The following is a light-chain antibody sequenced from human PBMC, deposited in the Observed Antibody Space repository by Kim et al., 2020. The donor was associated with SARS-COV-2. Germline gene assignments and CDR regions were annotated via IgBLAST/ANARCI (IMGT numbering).Light chain of an antibody. J-gene: IGLJ2*01. Sequence: GQRGTISCSGSRSNIGSDTVNWYQQLPGTAPKLLIYSNDQRPPWVPDRFSGSKSGTSASLAISGLQSEDEADYYCAAWDDSLNGVVFGGGTQLTVL. CDR2: SND. CDR1: RSNIGSDT. V-gene: IGLV1-44*01. CDR3: AAWDDSLNGVV.